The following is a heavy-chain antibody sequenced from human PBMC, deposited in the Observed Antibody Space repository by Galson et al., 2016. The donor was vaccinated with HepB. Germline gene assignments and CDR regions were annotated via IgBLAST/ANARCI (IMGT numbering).Heavy chain of an antibody. J-gene: IGHJ4*02. CDR1: GLTLSSYA. Sequence: SLRLSCAASGLTLSSYAVTWVRQAPGKGLEWVSTISGSGNSILYGDSVKGRFTISRDNSKNIVYLQMNSLRAEDTALYYCAKYPHGDYIGDYDSWGGGTLVAVSS. CDR3: AKYPHGDYIGDYDS. V-gene: IGHV3-23*01. CDR2: ISGSGNSI. D-gene: IGHD4-17*01.